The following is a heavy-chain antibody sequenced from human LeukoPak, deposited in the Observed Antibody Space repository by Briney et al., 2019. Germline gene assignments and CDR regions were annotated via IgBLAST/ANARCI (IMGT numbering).Heavy chain of an antibody. Sequence: PSETLSLTCAVYGGSFSGYYWSWIRQPPGKGLEWIGEINHSGSTNYNPSLKSRVTISVDTSKSQFSLKLSSVTAADTAVYYCARGPLSTDFDYWGQGTLVTVSA. CDR1: GGSFSGYY. CDR3: ARGPLSTDFDY. CDR2: INHSGST. D-gene: IGHD4-17*01. V-gene: IGHV4-34*01. J-gene: IGHJ4*02.